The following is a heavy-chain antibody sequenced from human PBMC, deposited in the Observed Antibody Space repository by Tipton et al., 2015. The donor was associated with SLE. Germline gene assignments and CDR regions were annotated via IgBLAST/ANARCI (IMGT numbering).Heavy chain of an antibody. CDR3: AREWLPDY. CDR2: INGDGSLT. Sequence: SLRLSCAASGFTFSSYWMHWVRQAPGKGLVWVSRINGDGSLTGYADSVKGRFTISRDNAKNTLYLQMNSLRAEDTAVYYCAREWLPDYWGQGTLVTVSS. V-gene: IGHV3-74*01. CDR1: GFTFSSYW. D-gene: IGHD3-22*01. J-gene: IGHJ4*02.